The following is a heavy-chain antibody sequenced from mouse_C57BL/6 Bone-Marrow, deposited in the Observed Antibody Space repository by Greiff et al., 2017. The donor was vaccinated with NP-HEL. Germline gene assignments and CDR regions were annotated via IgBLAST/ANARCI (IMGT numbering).Heavy chain of an antibody. D-gene: IGHD1-1*01. CDR3: ARGKNYDGSSSVLPMDY. CDR1: GYTFTSYW. Sequence: QVQLQQPGAELVKPGASVKMSCKASGYTFTSYWINWVKQRPGQGLEWIGDIYPGSGSTNYNEKFKSKATLTVDTSSSTAYMQLSSLTSEDSAVYYCARGKNYDGSSSVLPMDYWGQGTSVTVSS. V-gene: IGHV1-55*01. CDR2: IYPGSGST. J-gene: IGHJ4*01.